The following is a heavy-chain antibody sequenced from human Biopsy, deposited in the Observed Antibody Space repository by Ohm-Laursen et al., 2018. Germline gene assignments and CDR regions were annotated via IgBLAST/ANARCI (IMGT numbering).Heavy chain of an antibody. Sequence: SLRLSCAASGFTFSDYALHWARQAPGKGSEWVAVSSYDGSNTYHADSVRGRFTISRDNSKNTLYLQMNSLTTEDAAVYYCAREPVGANYVDYWGQGTLVTVSS. V-gene: IGHV3-30*03. D-gene: IGHD1-26*01. CDR2: SSYDGSNT. CDR3: AREPVGANYVDY. J-gene: IGHJ4*02. CDR1: GFTFSDYA.